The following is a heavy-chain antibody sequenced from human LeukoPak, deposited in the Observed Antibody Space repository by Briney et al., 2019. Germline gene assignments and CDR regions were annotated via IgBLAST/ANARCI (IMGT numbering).Heavy chain of an antibody. D-gene: IGHD5-18*01. Sequence: RGSLRLSCAASGFTFSDYYMSWVRQAPGKGLEWVANIKQDGSEEYYVDSVKGRFTISRDNAKNSLYLEMNSLRVEDTAVYYCARGGYRNFDYWGQGTLVTVSS. CDR3: ARGGYRNFDY. CDR2: IKQDGSEE. J-gene: IGHJ4*02. CDR1: GFTFSDYY. V-gene: IGHV3-7*01.